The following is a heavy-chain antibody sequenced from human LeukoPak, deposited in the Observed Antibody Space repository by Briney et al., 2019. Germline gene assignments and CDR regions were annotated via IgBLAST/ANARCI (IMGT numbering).Heavy chain of an antibody. D-gene: IGHD5-18*01. CDR3: ARCGGDTASSPGDY. CDR1: GFTLSSYA. Sequence: PGGSLRLSCAASGFTLSSYAMHWVRQASGKGLEYVSAISSNGGSTYYANSVKGRFTISRDNSKNTLYLQMGSLRAQDMAVYYCARCGGDTASSPGDYWGQGTLVTVSS. J-gene: IGHJ4*02. V-gene: IGHV3-64*01. CDR2: ISSNGGST.